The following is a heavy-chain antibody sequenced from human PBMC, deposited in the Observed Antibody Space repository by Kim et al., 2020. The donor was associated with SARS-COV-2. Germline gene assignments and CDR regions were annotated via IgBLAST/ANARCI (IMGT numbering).Heavy chain of an antibody. V-gene: IGHV1-69*04. CDR1: GGTFSSYA. J-gene: IGHJ6*03. CDR3: ARVYCSSTSCYTHYMDV. CDR2: IIPILGIA. Sequence: SVKVSCKASGGTFSSYAISWVRQAPGQGLEWMGRIIPILGIANYAQKFQGRVTITADKSTSTAYMELSSLRSEDTAVYYCARVYCSSTSCYTHYMDVWGKGTTVTVSS. D-gene: IGHD2-2*02.